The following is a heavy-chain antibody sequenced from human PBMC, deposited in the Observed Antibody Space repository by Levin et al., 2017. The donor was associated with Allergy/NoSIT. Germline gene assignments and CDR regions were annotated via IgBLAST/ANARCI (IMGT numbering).Heavy chain of an antibody. CDR3: ARGAHYSGSGSYYLDY. CDR2: IDPSGGST. D-gene: IGHD3-10*01. Sequence: GESLKISCKASGYTFTTYYMHWVRQAPGQGLEWMGIIDPSGGSTTYAQKFQGRVTMTRDTSTSTVYMELSSLRSEDTAIYYCARGAHYSGSGSYYLDYWGQGTLVTVSS. J-gene: IGHJ4*02. V-gene: IGHV1-46*01. CDR1: GYTFTTYY.